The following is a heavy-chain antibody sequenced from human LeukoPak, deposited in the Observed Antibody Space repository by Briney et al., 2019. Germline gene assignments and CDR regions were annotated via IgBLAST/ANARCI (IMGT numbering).Heavy chain of an antibody. CDR3: ARTYYYDSSGYYYYFDY. CDR1: GFTFSSYG. J-gene: IGHJ4*02. Sequence: GGSLRLSCAASGFTFSSYGMHWVRQAPGKRLEWVAVISYDGSNKYYADSVKGRFTISRDNSKNTLYLQMNSLRAEDTAVYYCARTYYYDSSGYYYYFDYWGQGTLVTVSS. D-gene: IGHD3-22*01. CDR2: ISYDGSNK. V-gene: IGHV3-30*03.